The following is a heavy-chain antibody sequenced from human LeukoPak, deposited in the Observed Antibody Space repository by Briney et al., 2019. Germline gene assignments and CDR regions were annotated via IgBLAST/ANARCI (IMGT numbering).Heavy chain of an antibody. Sequence: ASVKVSCKASGGTFSSYAISWVRQAPGQGLEWMGGIIPIFGTANYAQKFQGRVTITADESTSTAYMELSSLRSEDTAVYYCARAGVPAAIGAFDIWGQGTMVTVSS. CDR3: ARAGVPAAIGAFDI. CDR1: GGTFSSYA. D-gene: IGHD2-2*01. CDR2: IIPIFGTA. J-gene: IGHJ3*02. V-gene: IGHV1-69*13.